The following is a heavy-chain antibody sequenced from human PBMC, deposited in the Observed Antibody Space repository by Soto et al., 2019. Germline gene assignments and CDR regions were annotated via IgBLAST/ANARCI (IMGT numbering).Heavy chain of an antibody. CDR2: IWSDGNNK. CDR1: GFTFNTYG. V-gene: IGHV3-33*01. D-gene: IGHD1-1*01. Sequence: QVQLVESGGGVLQRGRSLRLSCTVSGFTFNTYGFHWVRQAPGKGLEWVSVIWSDGNNKYYADSVKGRFTISRDSSKNTLYLQMNSLRVEDTAVYYCARIQLDTIMALDCWGQGTLVTVSS. CDR3: ARIQLDTIMALDC. J-gene: IGHJ4*02.